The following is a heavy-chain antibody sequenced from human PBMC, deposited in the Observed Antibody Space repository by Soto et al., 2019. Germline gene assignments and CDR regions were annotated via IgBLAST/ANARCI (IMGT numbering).Heavy chain of an antibody. CDR1: GYTFTSYC. V-gene: IGHV1-18*01. D-gene: IGHD2-8*01. Sequence: ASVKVSCKGSGYTFTSYCISWVRQAPGQGLEWMGWISAYNGNTNYAQKLQGRVTMTTDTSTSTAYMELRSLRSDDTAVYYCARDVIGYCTNGVCPHYYYYGMDVWGQGTTVTVSS. J-gene: IGHJ6*02. CDR2: ISAYNGNT. CDR3: ARDVIGYCTNGVCPHYYYYGMDV.